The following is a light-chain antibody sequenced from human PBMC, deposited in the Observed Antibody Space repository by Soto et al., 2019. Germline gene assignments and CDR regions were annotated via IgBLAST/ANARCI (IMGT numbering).Light chain of an antibody. CDR3: QQYHNWPPWT. CDR1: QSVGGN. Sequence: EIVMTQSPATLSVSPGERATLSCRASQSVGGNLAWYQQKHGQAPRLVIYGASTRATGIPARFTGSGSGTEFTLTIRSLQSEDFALYYCQQYHNWPPWTFGQGTKVE. V-gene: IGKV3-15*01. J-gene: IGKJ1*01. CDR2: GAS.